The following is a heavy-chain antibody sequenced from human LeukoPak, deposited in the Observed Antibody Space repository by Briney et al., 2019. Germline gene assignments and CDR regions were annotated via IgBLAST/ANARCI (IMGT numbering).Heavy chain of an antibody. D-gene: IGHD3-22*01. CDR1: GFTVSSNY. Sequence: GGSLRLSCAASGFTVSSNYMSWVRQAPGKGLEWVSVIYSGGSTYYADSVKGRFTISRDNSKNTLYLQMSSLRAEDTAVYYCARTYYYDSSGYYRNDYWGQGTLVTVSS. V-gene: IGHV3-53*01. CDR2: IYSGGST. J-gene: IGHJ4*02. CDR3: ARTYYYDSSGYYRNDY.